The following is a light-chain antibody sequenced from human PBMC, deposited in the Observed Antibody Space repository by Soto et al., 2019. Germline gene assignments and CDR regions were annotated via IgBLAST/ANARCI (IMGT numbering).Light chain of an antibody. V-gene: IGKV1-33*01. J-gene: IGKJ2*01. CDR2: QSS. Sequence: DILMTQSPSSLSPSVGDRVTITCQASQDISKYLNWYQQKPGKAPRLLIYQSSKLKTGVPSRFSGSGSGTHVTVTISSLQPEDIATYFCQQYDSFPWTFGQGKTLDLK. CDR3: QQYDSFPWT. CDR1: QDISKY.